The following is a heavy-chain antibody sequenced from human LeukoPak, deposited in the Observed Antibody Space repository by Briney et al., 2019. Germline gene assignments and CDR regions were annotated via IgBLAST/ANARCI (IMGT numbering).Heavy chain of an antibody. Sequence: SETLSLTCAISGAPISDYYWSWIRKSPGKGLEWIGVISNSGSTSYNPSLKSRVAISRDTSENQLSLNVSSVAAADTAVYYCARRGFFDYWGQGTLATVSS. CDR2: ISNSGST. CDR3: ARRGFFDY. V-gene: IGHV4-59*08. CDR1: GAPISDYY. J-gene: IGHJ4*02.